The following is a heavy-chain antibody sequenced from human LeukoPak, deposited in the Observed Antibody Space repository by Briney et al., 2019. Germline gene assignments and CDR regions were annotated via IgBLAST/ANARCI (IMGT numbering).Heavy chain of an antibody. CDR1: GYTFTSYG. CDR3: ARRYCSSTSCSVYYFDY. J-gene: IGHJ4*02. D-gene: IGHD2-2*01. CDR2: ISAYNGNT. Sequence: ASVKVSCKASGYTFTSYGISWVRQAPGQGLEWMGWISAYNGNTNYAQKLQGRVTMTTDTSTSTAYMELRSLRSDDTAVYCCARRYCSSTSCSVYYFDYWGQGTLVTVSS. V-gene: IGHV1-18*01.